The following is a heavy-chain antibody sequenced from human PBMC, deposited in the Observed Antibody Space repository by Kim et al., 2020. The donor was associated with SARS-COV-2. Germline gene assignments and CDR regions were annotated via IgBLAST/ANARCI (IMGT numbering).Heavy chain of an antibody. CDR2: ITWNGDDT. D-gene: IGHD1-26*01. Sequence: GGSLRLSCATSGFKFNFYGMNWVRQVPGKGLEWVSGITWNGDDTGYADSVKGRFTISRDNAKSSLYLQMDSLRSEDTAFYYCVKETDFSGRYAIDTWGHGTLVIVSS. V-gene: IGHV3-9*01. CDR3: VKETDFSGRYAIDT. J-gene: IGHJ4*03. CDR1: GFKFNFYG.